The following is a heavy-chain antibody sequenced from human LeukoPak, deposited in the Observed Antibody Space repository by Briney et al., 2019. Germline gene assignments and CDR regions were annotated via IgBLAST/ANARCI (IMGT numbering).Heavy chain of an antibody. CDR3: ARDRRHVRSYQDY. CDR1: GFTFSSYG. Sequence: GGSLRLSCAASGFTFSSYGMHWVRQAPGKGLEWVAVIWYDGSNKYYADSVKGRFAISRDNSKNTLYLQMNSLRAEDTAVYYCARDRRHVRSYQDYWGQGTLVTVFS. CDR2: IWYDGSNK. D-gene: IGHD1-26*01. J-gene: IGHJ4*02. V-gene: IGHV3-33*01.